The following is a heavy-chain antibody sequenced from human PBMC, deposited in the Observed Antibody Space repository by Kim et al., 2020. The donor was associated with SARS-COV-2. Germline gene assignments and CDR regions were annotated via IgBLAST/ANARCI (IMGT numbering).Heavy chain of an antibody. CDR1: GGSISSYY. CDR3: ARMSDEGSWIQIWGGFDY. D-gene: IGHD5-18*01. CDR2: IYYSGST. V-gene: IGHV4-59*01. Sequence: SETLSLTCTVSGGSISSYYWSWIRQPPGKGLEWIGYIYYSGSTNYNPSLKSRVTISVDTSKNQFSLKLSSVTAADTAVYYCARMSDEGSWIQIWGGFDYWGQGTLVTVSS. J-gene: IGHJ4*02.